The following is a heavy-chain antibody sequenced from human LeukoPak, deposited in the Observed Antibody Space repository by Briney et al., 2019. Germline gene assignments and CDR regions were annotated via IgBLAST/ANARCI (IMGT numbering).Heavy chain of an antibody. CDR2: ISGSGGST. CDR1: GFTFSSYA. V-gene: IGHV3-23*01. CDR3: GGSGPPPVREGY. D-gene: IGHD3-10*01. J-gene: IGHJ4*02. Sequence: GGSLRLSCSASGFTFSSYAMSWVRQAPGKGLEWVSAISGSGGSTYYADSVKGRFTISRDNSKNTLYLQMNSLRAEYTAVYYCGGSGPPPVREGYWGQGTLVTVSS.